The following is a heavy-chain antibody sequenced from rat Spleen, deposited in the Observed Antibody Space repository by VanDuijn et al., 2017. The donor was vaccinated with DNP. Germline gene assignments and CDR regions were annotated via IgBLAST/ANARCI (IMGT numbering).Heavy chain of an antibody. D-gene: IGHD1-3*01. CDR1: EFTFSNSD. CDR3: ARAGSYGGHWFAY. Sequence: EVQLVETGGGLVQPGRSLKLSCEASEFTFSNSDVAWVRQAPTKGLEWVASMSLSGGSTYFRGSVKGRFTISRDNAKSILYLQMDSLRSEDTATYYCARAGSYGGHWFAYWGQGTLVTVSS. J-gene: IGHJ3*01. V-gene: IGHV5S23*01. CDR2: MSLSGGST.